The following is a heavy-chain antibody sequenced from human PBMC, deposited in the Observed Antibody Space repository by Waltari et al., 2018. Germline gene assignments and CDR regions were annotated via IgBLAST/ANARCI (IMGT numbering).Heavy chain of an antibody. CDR3: ARDQKYNWDLDY. Sequence: VQLVESGGDLVQPGGSLRLSCAASGLTFRPYAMNWVRQAPGKGLEWVAYIGGSGTIIYYADSVRGRFAISRDDAKNSLYLEMNSLRAEDTAVYYCARDQKYNWDLDYWGQGTLVTVSS. V-gene: IGHV3-48*01. D-gene: IGHD1-20*01. J-gene: IGHJ4*02. CDR1: GLTFRPYA. CDR2: IGGSGTII.